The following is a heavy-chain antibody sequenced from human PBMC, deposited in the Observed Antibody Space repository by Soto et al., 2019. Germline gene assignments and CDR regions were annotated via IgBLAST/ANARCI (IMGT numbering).Heavy chain of an antibody. CDR1: GGSLSSSAYS. Sequence: QMHLQESGSGLVKPSQTLSLTCAVSGGSLSSSAYSWSWIRQPPGKGLEWIGFIYQSGSTYYNPSLKSRVTLSLDRPKNQFSLKLSSVTAADTAVYYCARELLFYDSDGFSWDDAFDIWGQGTIVTVSS. V-gene: IGHV4-30-2*01. CDR3: ARELLFYDSDGFSWDDAFDI. D-gene: IGHD3-22*01. J-gene: IGHJ3*02. CDR2: IYQSGST.